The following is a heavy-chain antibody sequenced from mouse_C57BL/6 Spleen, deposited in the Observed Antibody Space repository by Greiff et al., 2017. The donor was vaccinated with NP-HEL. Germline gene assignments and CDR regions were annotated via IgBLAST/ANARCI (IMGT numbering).Heavy chain of an antibody. CDR1: GYTFTDYN. V-gene: IGHV1-22*01. CDR2: INPNNGGT. D-gene: IGHD1-1*01. CDR3: AHHYYGSSYVRYFDV. Sequence: VQLQQSGPELVKPGASVKMSCKASGYTFTDYNMHWVKQSHGKSLEWIGYINPNNGGTSYNQKFKGKATLTVNKSSSTAYMELRSLTSEDSAVYYCAHHYYGSSYVRYFDVWGTGTTVTVSS. J-gene: IGHJ1*03.